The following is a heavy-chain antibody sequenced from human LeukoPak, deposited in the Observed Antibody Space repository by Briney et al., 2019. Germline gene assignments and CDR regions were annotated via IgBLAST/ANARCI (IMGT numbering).Heavy chain of an antibody. J-gene: IGHJ6*03. CDR2: IYSGGST. D-gene: IGHD4-11*01. V-gene: IGHV3-53*01. CDR3: AKDLTVTPYYMDV. CDR1: GFTVSSNY. Sequence: GGSLRLSCAASGFTVSSNYMSWVRQAPGKGLEWVSVIYSGGSTYYADSVKGRFTISRDNSKNTLYLQMNSLRAEDTAVYYCAKDLTVTPYYMDVWGKGTTVTVSS.